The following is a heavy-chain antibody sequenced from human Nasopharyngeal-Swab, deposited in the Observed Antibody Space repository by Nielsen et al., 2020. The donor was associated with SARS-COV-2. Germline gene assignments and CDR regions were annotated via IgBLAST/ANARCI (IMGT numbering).Heavy chain of an antibody. Sequence: WVRQAPGQRLEWMGWINPGNGNTKYSQEIQGRVTITRDTPASTAYMELSSLRSEDTAIYYCARDLGGYYYYIDVWGKGTTVTVSS. CDR2: INPGNGNT. J-gene: IGHJ6*03. CDR3: ARDLGGYYYYIDV. D-gene: IGHD3-16*01. V-gene: IGHV1-3*01.